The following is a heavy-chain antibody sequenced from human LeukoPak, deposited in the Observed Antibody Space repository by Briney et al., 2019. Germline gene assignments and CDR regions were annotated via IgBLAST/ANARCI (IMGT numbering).Heavy chain of an antibody. V-gene: IGHV3-33*01. Sequence: GRSLRLSCAASGFTFSSYGMHWVHQAPGKGLEWVAVIWYDGSNKYYADSVKGRFTISRDNSKNTLYLQMNSLRAEDTAVYYCAREEGGDGYPPLDYWGQGTLVTVSS. CDR2: IWYDGSNK. D-gene: IGHD5-24*01. CDR1: GFTFSSYG. CDR3: AREEGGDGYPPLDY. J-gene: IGHJ4*02.